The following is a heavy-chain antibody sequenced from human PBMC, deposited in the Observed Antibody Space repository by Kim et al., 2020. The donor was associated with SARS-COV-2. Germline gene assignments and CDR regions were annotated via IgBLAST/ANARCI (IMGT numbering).Heavy chain of an antibody. V-gene: IGHV3-30*09. Sequence: GGSLRLSCAVSGFTFSSHTMHWVRQAPGKGLEWVAVISYDGNNEYYVESVTGRFAVSRDNSKNILYLQINSLTTEDTAVYYCARDGNMYSSGSHPRAYFDFWGQGTLVAVSS. CDR1: GFTFSSHT. D-gene: IGHD3-10*01. J-gene: IGHJ4*02. CDR2: ISYDGNNE. CDR3: ARDGNMYSSGSHPRAYFDF.